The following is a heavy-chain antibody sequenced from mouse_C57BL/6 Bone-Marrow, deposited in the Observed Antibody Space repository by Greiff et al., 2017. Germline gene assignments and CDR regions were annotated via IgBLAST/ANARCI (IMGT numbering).Heavy chain of an antibody. J-gene: IGHJ3*01. CDR1: GYTFTTYP. Sequence: VKLMESGAELVKPGASVKMSCKASGYTFTTYPIEWMKQNHGKSLEWIGNFHPYNDDTKYNEKFKGKATLTVEKSSSTVYLELSRLTSDDSAVYYCARGYYGSSPWVAYWGQGTLVTVSA. CDR2: FHPYNDDT. D-gene: IGHD1-1*01. V-gene: IGHV1-47*01. CDR3: ARGYYGSSPWVAY.